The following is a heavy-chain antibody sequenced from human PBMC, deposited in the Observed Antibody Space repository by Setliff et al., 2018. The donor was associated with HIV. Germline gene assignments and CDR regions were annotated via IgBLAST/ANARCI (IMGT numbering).Heavy chain of an antibody. V-gene: IGHV4-39*07. J-gene: IGHJ1*01. D-gene: IGHD3-22*01. CDR1: GGSASNSRYY. Sequence: PSETLSLTCTVSGGSASNSRYYWAWIRQPRGRGLEYIGSIYYNEKTYYSPSLKSRVTISVDTSKNQFSLKLSSVTAADTAVYYCARAGYHGSISYWEYFHYWGQGTLVTVSS. CDR2: IYYNEKT. CDR3: ARAGYHGSISYWEYFHY.